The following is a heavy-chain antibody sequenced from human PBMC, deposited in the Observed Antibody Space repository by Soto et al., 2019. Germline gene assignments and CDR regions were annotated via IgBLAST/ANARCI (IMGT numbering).Heavy chain of an antibody. J-gene: IGHJ6*04. Sequence: GESLKISCKGSGYSFTSYWISWVRQMPGKGLEWMGRIDPSDSYTNYSPSFQGHVTISADKSISTAYLQWSSLKASDTAMYYCARRMIAAAGIAYGMDVRRKGTTVTVSS. CDR2: IDPSDSYT. D-gene: IGHD6-13*01. CDR3: ARRMIAAAGIAYGMDV. CDR1: GYSFTSYW. V-gene: IGHV5-10-1*01.